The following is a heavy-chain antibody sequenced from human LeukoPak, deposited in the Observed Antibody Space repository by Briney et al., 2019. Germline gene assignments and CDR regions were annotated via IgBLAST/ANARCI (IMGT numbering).Heavy chain of an antibody. CDR1: GHTFTGYY. V-gene: IGHV1-2*02. Sequence: ASVKVSCKASGHTFTGYYMHWVRQAPGQGLEWMGWVNPNSGGTNYAQKFQGRVTMTRDTSISTAYMELSRLRSDDTAVYYCARVLRDGGYGDPRNYGMDVWGQGTTVTVSS. CDR2: VNPNSGGT. J-gene: IGHJ6*02. D-gene: IGHD4-17*01. CDR3: ARVLRDGGYGDPRNYGMDV.